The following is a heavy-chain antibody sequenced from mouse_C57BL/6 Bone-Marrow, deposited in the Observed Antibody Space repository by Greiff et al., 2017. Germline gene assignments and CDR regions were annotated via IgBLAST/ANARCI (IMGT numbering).Heavy chain of an antibody. CDR2: IWWDDDK. CDR3: ARAYDGDWYFDV. Sequence: QVTLKESGPGILQPSQTLSLTCSFSGFSLSTFGMGVGWIRPPSGKCLEWLAPIWWDDDKYYNPALKSRLTISKDTSKNQVFLKIANVDTADTTTYYCARAYDGDWYFDVWGTGTTVTVSS. D-gene: IGHD1-1*01. V-gene: IGHV8-8*01. J-gene: IGHJ1*03. CDR1: GFSLSTFGMG.